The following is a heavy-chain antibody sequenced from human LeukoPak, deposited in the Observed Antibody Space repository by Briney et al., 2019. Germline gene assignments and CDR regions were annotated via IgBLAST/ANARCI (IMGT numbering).Heavy chain of an antibody. CDR3: ARSPRITIFGVVRYGMDV. D-gene: IGHD3-3*01. J-gene: IGHJ6*02. CDR2: IYYSGST. Sequence: SETLSLTCTVSGGSISSYYWSWIRQPPGKGLEWIGYIYYSGSTNYNPSLKSRVTISVDTSKNQFSLKLGSVTAADTAVYYCARSPRITIFGVVRYGMDVWGQGTTVTVSS. V-gene: IGHV4-59*01. CDR1: GGSISSYY.